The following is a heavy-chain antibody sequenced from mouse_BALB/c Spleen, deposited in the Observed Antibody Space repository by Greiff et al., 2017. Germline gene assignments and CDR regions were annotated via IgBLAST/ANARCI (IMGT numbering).Heavy chain of an antibody. CDR1: GYSFTSYW. D-gene: IGHD2-14*01. CDR2: IDPSDSET. J-gene: IGHJ2*01. V-gene: IGHV1S126*01. Sequence: QVQLKQSGPQLVRPGASVKISCKASGYSFTSYWMHWVKQRPGQGLEWIGMIDPSDSETRLNQKFKDKATLTVDKSSSTAYMQLSSPTSEDSAVYYGARVGYRDDGFDYWGQGTTLTVSS. CDR3: ARVGYRDDGFDY.